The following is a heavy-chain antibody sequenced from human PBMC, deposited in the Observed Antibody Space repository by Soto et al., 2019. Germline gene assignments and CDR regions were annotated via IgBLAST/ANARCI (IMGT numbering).Heavy chain of an antibody. J-gene: IGHJ5*02. CDR2: IYYSGTT. CDR3: ARGRHCVSASCQGHPNIWFAH. D-gene: IGHD2-2*01. V-gene: IGHV4-59*01. Sequence: QVQLLESGPELVKPSETLSLTCTVSGGSIRSDYWSWIRQPPGKGLERIGHIYYSGTTKYNPALKSRVTTSVDTSRNQLSVKLSSVTAADTAVYYCARGRHCVSASCQGHPNIWFAHWGQGTLCTVSS. CDR1: GGSIRSDY.